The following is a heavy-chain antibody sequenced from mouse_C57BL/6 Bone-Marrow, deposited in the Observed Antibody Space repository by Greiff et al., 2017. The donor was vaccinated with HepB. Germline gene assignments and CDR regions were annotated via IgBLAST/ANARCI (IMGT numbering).Heavy chain of an antibody. D-gene: IGHD1-1*01. CDR2: INPYNGGT. CDR1: GYTFTDYY. Sequence: VQLQQSGPVLVKPGASVKMSCKASGYTFTDYYMNWVKQSHGKSLEWIGVINPYNGGTSYNQKFKGKATLTVDKSSSTAYMELNSLTSEDSAVYYCARSPYYYGSSYENYWGQGTTLTVSS. V-gene: IGHV1-19*01. CDR3: ARSPYYYGSSYENY. J-gene: IGHJ2*01.